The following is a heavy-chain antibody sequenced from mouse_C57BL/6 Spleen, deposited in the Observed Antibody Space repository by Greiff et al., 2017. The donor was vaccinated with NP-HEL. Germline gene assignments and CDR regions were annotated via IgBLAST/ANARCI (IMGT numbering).Heavy chain of an antibody. J-gene: IGHJ4*01. Sequence: EVQLQESGPGLVKPSQSLSLTCSVTGYSITSGYYWNWIRQFPGNKLEWMGYISYDGSNNYNPSLKNRISITRDTSKNQFFLKLNSVTTEDTATYYCASYYDYDVYAMDYWGQGTSVTVSS. CDR1: GYSITSGYY. CDR2: ISYDGSN. CDR3: ASYYDYDVYAMDY. V-gene: IGHV3-6*01. D-gene: IGHD2-4*01.